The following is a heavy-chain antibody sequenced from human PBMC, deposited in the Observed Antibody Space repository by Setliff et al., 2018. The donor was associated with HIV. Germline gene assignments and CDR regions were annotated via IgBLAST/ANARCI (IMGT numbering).Heavy chain of an antibody. CDR3: AKDRRYYYGSGSYAAET. J-gene: IGHJ5*02. CDR1: GFTFSSYE. D-gene: IGHD3-10*01. CDR2: ISSRGSTI. V-gene: IGHV3-48*03. Sequence: GGSLRLSCAASGFTFSSYEMNWVRQAPGKGLEWLSYISSRGSTIHYADSVKGRFTISRDNSKNTLFLQMNSLRAEDTAVYYCAKDRRYYYGSGSYAAETWGQGTLVTVSS.